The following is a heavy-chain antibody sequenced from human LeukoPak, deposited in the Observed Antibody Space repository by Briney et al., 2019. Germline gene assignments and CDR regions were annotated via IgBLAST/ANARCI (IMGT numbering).Heavy chain of an antibody. D-gene: IGHD6-6*01. V-gene: IGHV3-48*03. CDR3: ARDRYSSSPYYYYYYMDV. CDR1: GFTFSSYE. CDR2: ISSSGSTI. Sequence: GGSLRLSCAASGFTFSSYEMNWVRQAPGKGLEWVSYISSSGSTIYYADSVKGRFTISRDNAKNLLYLQMNSLRAEDTAVYYCARDRYSSSPYYYYYYMDVWGKGTTVTVSS. J-gene: IGHJ6*03.